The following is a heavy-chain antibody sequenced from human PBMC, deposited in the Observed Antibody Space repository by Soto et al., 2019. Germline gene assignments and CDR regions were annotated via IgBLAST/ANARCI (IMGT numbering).Heavy chain of an antibody. J-gene: IGHJ4*02. D-gene: IGHD3-22*01. CDR1: GFTFSSYW. Sequence: PGGSLRLSCAASGFTFSSYWMSWVRQAPGKGLEWVSAISGSGGSTYYADSVKGRFTISRDNSKNTLYLQMNSLRAEDTAVYYCAKKSSNYYDSSGYSDYWGQGTLVTVSS. CDR2: ISGSGGST. CDR3: AKKSSNYYDSSGYSDY. V-gene: IGHV3-23*01.